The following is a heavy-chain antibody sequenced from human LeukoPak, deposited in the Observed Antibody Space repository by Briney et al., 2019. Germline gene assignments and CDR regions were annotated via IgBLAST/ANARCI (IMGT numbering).Heavy chain of an antibody. CDR2: INHSGST. CDR3: AGHLSDSGGSWFDP. CDR1: GGSFSGYY. V-gene: IGHV4-34*01. D-gene: IGHD2-15*01. J-gene: IGHJ5*02. Sequence: SETPSLTCAVYGGSFSGYYWSWIRQPPGKGLEWIGEINHSGSTNYNPSLKSRVTISVDTSKNQLSLKLSSVTAADTAVYYCAGHLSDSGGSWFDPWGQGTLVTVSS.